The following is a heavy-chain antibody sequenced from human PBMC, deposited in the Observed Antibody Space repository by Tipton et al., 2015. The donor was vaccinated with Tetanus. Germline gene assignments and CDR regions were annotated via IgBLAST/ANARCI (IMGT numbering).Heavy chain of an antibody. Sequence: TLSLTCTVSGDSISSGGYYWSWIRQHPGKGLEWIGYIQYTGSTYNNPSLKSRVSISVDTSKNQFSLKLSSVTAADTAVYYCARGSRYYFDYWGQGPLVTVSS. CDR3: ARGSRYYFDY. V-gene: IGHV4-31*03. CDR1: GDSISSGGYY. J-gene: IGHJ4*02. CDR2: IQYTGST.